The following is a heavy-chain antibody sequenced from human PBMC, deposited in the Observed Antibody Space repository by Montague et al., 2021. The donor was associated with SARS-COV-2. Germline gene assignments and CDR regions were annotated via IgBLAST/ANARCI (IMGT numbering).Heavy chain of an antibody. D-gene: IGHD3-22*01. CDR2: ISDSGST. Sequence: ETLSLTCTVSGGSLNNYFWSWIRQPPGKGLEWVGYISDSGSTKYNPSLQSRVAISVDTARNQFSLKLLSVTAADTAFYYCARVDSSGPGEYWGQGIPVSVSS. CDR1: GGSLNNYF. J-gene: IGHJ4*02. V-gene: IGHV4-59*08. CDR3: ARVDSSGPGEY.